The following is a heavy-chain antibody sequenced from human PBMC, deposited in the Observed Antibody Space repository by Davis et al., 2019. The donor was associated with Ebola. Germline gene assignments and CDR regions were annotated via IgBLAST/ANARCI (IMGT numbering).Heavy chain of an antibody. CDR1: GYTFTSYY. CDR3: AREAVLIATARDYYYYYGMDV. D-gene: IGHD6-13*01. Sequence: ASAKVSCKASGYTFTSYYMHWVRQAPGQGLEWMGIINPSGGSTSYAQKFQGRVTMTRDTSTSTVYMELSSLRSEDTAVYYCAREAVLIATARDYYYYYGMDVWGKGTTVTVSS. V-gene: IGHV1-46*01. J-gene: IGHJ6*04. CDR2: INPSGGST.